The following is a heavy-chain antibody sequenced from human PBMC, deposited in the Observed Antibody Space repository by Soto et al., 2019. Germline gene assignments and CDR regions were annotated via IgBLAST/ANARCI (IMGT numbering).Heavy chain of an antibody. CDR1: GFTFSSYS. Sequence: GGSLRLSCAASGFTFSSYSMNWVRQAPGKGLVWVAVISFDGSNKYYADSVKGRFTISRDNSKNTLYLQMNSLRAEDTAVYYCARKYHYDSSGYYYAEYFQHWGQGTLVTVSS. CDR2: ISFDGSNK. J-gene: IGHJ1*01. CDR3: ARKYHYDSSGYYYAEYFQH. D-gene: IGHD3-22*01. V-gene: IGHV3-30*03.